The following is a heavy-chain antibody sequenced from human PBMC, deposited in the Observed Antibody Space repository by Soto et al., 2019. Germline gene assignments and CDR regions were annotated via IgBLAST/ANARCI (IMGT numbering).Heavy chain of an antibody. Sequence: QVQLVQSGAEVKKPGSSVKVSCKASGGTFSSYTISWVRQAPGQGLEWMGRIIPILGIANYAQKFQGRVTITADKSTSTAYMELSSLRSEDTAVYYCARGMGTVTPYYYYYGMDVWGQGTTVTVSS. CDR2: IIPILGIA. D-gene: IGHD4-17*01. CDR1: GGTFSSYT. V-gene: IGHV1-69*02. J-gene: IGHJ6*02. CDR3: ARGMGTVTPYYYYYGMDV.